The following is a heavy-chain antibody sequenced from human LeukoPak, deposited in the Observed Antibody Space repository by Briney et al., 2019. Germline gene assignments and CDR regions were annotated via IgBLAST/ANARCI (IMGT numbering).Heavy chain of an antibody. CDR3: ARVRRGATDAFDI. D-gene: IGHD1-26*01. CDR2: ISYDGSNK. Sequence: GGSLRLSCAASGFTFSSYAMHWVRQAPGKGLEWVAVISYDGSNKYYADSVKGRFTISRDNSKNTLYLQMNSLRAEDTAVYYCARVRRGATDAFDIWGQGTMVTVSS. V-gene: IGHV3-30*04. J-gene: IGHJ3*02. CDR1: GFTFSSYA.